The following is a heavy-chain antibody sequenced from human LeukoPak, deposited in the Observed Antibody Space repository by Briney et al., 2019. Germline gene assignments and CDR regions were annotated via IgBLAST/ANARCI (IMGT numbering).Heavy chain of an antibody. J-gene: IGHJ4*02. CDR1: GFTFSHSG. V-gene: IGHV3-33*06. CDR2: IWYDGSEK. CDR3: AKDYGTDDSGRRGYLDN. D-gene: IGHD3-10*01. Sequence: GGSLRLSCAASGFTFSHSGMFWVRQATGKGLEWVAIIWYDGSEKYYADSVKGRFTISRDNSKNTLFLQMNSLRVEDTAVYYCAKDYGTDDSGRRGYLDNWGQGALVTVSS.